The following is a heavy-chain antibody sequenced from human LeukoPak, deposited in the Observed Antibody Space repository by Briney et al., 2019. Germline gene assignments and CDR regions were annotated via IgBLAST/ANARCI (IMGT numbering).Heavy chain of an antibody. V-gene: IGHV1-2*06. Sequence: ASVKVSCKASGYTLTGYYMHWVRQAPGQGLEWMGRINPNSGGTNYAQKFQGRVTMTRDTSISTAYMELSRLRSDDTAVYYCAAGYCSGGSCYSGTDYWGQGTLVTVSS. CDR3: AAGYCSGGSCYSGTDY. CDR2: INPNSGGT. D-gene: IGHD2-15*01. J-gene: IGHJ4*02. CDR1: GYTLTGYY.